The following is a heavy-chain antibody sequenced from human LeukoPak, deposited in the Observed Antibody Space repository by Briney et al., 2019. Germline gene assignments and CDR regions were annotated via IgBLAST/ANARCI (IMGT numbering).Heavy chain of an antibody. CDR2: IYYSGRT. J-gene: IGHJ4*02. D-gene: IGHD3-16*01. CDR3: ARFFYYDASLPPY. V-gene: IGHV4-39*01. Sequence: SETLSLTSSVSGGYISTSNYYWGWIRQPPGKGLEWIGTIYYSGRTYYNPSLQSRVTISLDTSQNQLSLQVRSVTVVDTAVYYCARFFYYDASLPPYWGQGTLVTASS. CDR1: GGYISTSNYY.